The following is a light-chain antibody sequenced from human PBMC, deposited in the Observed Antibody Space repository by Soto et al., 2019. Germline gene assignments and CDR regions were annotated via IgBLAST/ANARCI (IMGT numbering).Light chain of an antibody. Sequence: EIVLTQSPATLSLSPGSSATLSYRASQSLSSYLAWYQQKPGQHPRLLIYGASSRATRIPDSFSGSGSGTDFTLNIRRLEPEDLAVYDCQQYGSSSWTVGQGTKVELK. CDR3: QQYGSSSWT. CDR1: QSLSSY. J-gene: IGKJ1*01. V-gene: IGKV3-20*01. CDR2: GAS.